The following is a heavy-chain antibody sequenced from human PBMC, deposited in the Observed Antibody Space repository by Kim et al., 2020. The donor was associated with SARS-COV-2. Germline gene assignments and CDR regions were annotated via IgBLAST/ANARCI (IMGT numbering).Heavy chain of an antibody. J-gene: IGHJ5*02. CDR3: ARHRLLWFGELLAADNWFDP. CDR1: GYSFTSYW. D-gene: IGHD3-10*01. Sequence: GESLKISCKGSGYSFTSYWISWVRQMPGKGLEWMGRIDPSDSYTNYSPSFQGHVTISADKSISTAYLQWSSLKASDTAMYYCARHRLLWFGELLAADNWFDPWGQGTLVTVSS. V-gene: IGHV5-10-1*01. CDR2: IDPSDSYT.